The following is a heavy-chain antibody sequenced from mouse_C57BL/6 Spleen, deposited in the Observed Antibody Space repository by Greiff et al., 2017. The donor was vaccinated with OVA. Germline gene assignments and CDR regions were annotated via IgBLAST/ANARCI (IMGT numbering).Heavy chain of an antibody. D-gene: IGHD3-3*01. CDR2: IRNKANGYTT. J-gene: IGHJ2*01. CDR1: GFTFTDYY. Sequence: EVNVVESGGGLVQPGGSLSLSCAASGFTFTDYYMSWVRQPPGKALEWLGFIRNKANGYTTEYSASVKGRFTISRDNSQSILYLQMTALRAEDRATYYCARYNQPLSDYYVDYWGQGTTLTVSS. V-gene: IGHV7-3*01. CDR3: ARYNQPLSDYYVDY.